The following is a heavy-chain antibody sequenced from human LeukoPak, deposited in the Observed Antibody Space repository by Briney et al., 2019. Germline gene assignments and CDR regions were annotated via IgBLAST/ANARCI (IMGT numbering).Heavy chain of an antibody. Sequence: SETLSLTCAVYGGPFSGYYWTWIRQTPGKGLEWIRQINHSGSANYNPSLKSRVTMSVDTSKNQFSLKLTSVTAADTAVYYCARGCPGYWGQGTLVTVSS. CDR2: INHSGSA. J-gene: IGHJ4*02. V-gene: IGHV4-34*01. CDR1: GGPFSGYY. CDR3: ARGCPGY.